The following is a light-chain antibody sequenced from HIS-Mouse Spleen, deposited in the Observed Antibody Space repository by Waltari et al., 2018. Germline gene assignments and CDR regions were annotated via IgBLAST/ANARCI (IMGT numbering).Light chain of an antibody. J-gene: IGKJ1*01. V-gene: IGKV1-9*01. CDR2: AAS. CDR1: QGISSY. CDR3: QQLNSYPPT. Sequence: DSQLTQSPSFLSASVGDRVTITCRASQGISSYLAWYQQKPGKAPKLLIYAASTLQSGVPSRFSGSGSGTEFTPISSLQPEDFATYYCQQLNSYPPTFGQGTKVEIK.